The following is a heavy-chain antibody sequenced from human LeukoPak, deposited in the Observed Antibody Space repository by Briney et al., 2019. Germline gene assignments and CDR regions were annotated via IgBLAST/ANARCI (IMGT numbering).Heavy chain of an antibody. D-gene: IGHD6-19*01. Sequence: PVGSLRLSCAASGFTFSVYSMNWVGQAPGKGLDWVSSISSSSSYIYYADSVKGRFTISRDNAKNSLYLQMNSLRAEDTAAYYCARATYGTVAGTMSDYWGQGTLVTVSS. CDR2: ISSSSSYI. CDR3: ARATYGTVAGTMSDY. J-gene: IGHJ4*02. V-gene: IGHV3-21*01. CDR1: GFTFSVYS.